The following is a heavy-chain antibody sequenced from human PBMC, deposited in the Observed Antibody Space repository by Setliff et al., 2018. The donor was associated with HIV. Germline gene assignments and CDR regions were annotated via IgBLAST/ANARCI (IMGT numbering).Heavy chain of an antibody. Sequence: GGSLRLSCAASGFTFKNYAMNWVRQAPGKGLEWVAFISIGATSVDYADAVKGRFTIFRDNAKNSLYLQMHSLRAEDTAIYYCAKMTPSYYFYMDAWGNGTTVTV. CDR2: ISIGATSV. J-gene: IGHJ6*03. D-gene: IGHD2-15*01. CDR3: AKMTPSYYFYMDA. V-gene: IGHV3-48*03. CDR1: GFTFKNYA.